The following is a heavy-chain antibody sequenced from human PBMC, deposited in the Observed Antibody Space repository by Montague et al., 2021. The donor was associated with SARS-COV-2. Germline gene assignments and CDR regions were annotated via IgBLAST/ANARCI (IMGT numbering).Heavy chain of an antibody. D-gene: IGHD4-17*01. V-gene: IGHV6-1*01. J-gene: IGHJ4*02. CDR3: VRDTGSAQAGFDA. CDR1: GDSVWSNTAA. Sequence: CAISGDSVWSNTAAWNWIRQSPSGGLEWLGRTNYRSKWTSDYATSVEGRISIDPDTSKNQFFLHLRSVTPEDTGVYYCVRDTGSAQAGFDAWGQGTLVTGS. CDR2: TNYRSKWTS.